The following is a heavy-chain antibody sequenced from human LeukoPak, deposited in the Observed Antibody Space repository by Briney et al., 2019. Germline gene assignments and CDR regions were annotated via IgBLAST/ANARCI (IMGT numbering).Heavy chain of an antibody. Sequence: GGSLRLSCAASGFIFSSYGMHWVRQAPGKGLEWVAVISYDGSNEYYADSVKGRFTISRDNSKNTLYLQMNSLRAEDTAVYYCARDVPHNWFDTWGQGTLVTVSS. J-gene: IGHJ5*02. V-gene: IGHV3-30*03. CDR1: GFIFSSYG. CDR2: ISYDGSNE. CDR3: ARDVPHNWFDT.